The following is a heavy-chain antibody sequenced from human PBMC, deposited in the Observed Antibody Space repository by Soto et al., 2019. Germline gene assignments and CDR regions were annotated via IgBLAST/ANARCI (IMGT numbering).Heavy chain of an antibody. CDR1: GGSISSGDYY. CDR2: IYYSGST. V-gene: IGHV4-31*03. CDR3: ARWWSGSRQGFDP. J-gene: IGHJ5*02. Sequence: SETLSLTCTVSGGSISSGDYYWSWIRQHPGKVLEWIGYIYYSGSTYYNPSLKSRVTISVDTSKNQFSLKLSSVTAADTAVYYCARWWSGSRQGFDPWGQGTLVTVSS. D-gene: IGHD3-3*01.